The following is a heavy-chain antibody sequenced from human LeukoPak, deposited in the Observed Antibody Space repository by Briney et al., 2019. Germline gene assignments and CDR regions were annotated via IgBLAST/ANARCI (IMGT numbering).Heavy chain of an antibody. J-gene: IGHJ6*02. CDR2: IIPILGIA. D-gene: IGHD6-6*01. Sequence: SVKVSCKASGGTFISYAISWVRQAPGQGLEWMGRIIPILGIANYAQKFQGRVTITADKSTSTAYMELSSLRSEDTAVYYCARAGIAARQWGYYYYGMDVWGQGTTVTVSS. CDR3: ARAGIAARQWGYYYYGMDV. CDR1: GGTFISYA. V-gene: IGHV1-69*04.